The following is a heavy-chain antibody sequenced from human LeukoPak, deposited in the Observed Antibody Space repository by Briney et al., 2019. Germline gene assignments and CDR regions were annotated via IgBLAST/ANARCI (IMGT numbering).Heavy chain of an antibody. CDR1: GFTFSSFD. CDR3: VRGRNDNYYDDSGYYPY. CDR2: IGTLLDT. D-gene: IGHD3-22*01. V-gene: IGHV3-13*01. J-gene: IGHJ4*02. Sequence: GGSLRLSCAASGFTFSSFDMHWVRQAPGKGLEWVSGIGTLLDTDYPDSLKGRFTISRENAKNSVFLQMKNVRAGDTAVYYCVRGRNDNYYDDSGYYPYWGQGTLVTVSS.